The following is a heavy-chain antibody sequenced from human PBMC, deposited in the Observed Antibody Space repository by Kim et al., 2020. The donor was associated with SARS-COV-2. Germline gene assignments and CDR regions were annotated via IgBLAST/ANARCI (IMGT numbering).Heavy chain of an antibody. CDR3: AKGRYGTKAPAAF. CDR2: MNPNSGNT. J-gene: IGHJ4*02. V-gene: IGHV1-8*01. Sequence: ASVKVSCKASGYTFSIYDINWVRQASGQGLEWMGWMNPNSGNTGFAQNFQGRVTMTRNTTTSTAFMELSSLTSEDTAVYYCAKGRYGTKAPAAFWGQGTL. D-gene: IGHD1-1*01. CDR1: GYTFSIYD.